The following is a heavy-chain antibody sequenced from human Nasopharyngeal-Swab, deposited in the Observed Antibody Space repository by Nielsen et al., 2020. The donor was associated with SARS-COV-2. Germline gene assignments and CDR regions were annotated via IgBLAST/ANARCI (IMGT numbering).Heavy chain of an antibody. V-gene: IGHV3-23*01. D-gene: IGHD3-3*01. CDR1: GFTFSSYA. Sequence: GESLKISCAASGFTFSSYAMSWVRQAPGKGLEWVSIISGSGDTTYYADSVNDRFTISRDNAKNSLYLQMNSLRAEDTAVYYCARDGLDYDFWSAYFMDVWGQGTTVIVSS. CDR2: ISGSGDTT. J-gene: IGHJ6*02. CDR3: ARDGLDYDFWSAYFMDV.